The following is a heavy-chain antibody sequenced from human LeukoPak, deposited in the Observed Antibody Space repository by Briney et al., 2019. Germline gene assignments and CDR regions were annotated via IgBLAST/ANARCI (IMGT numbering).Heavy chain of an antibody. CDR3: ARFAGYEYHFDY. D-gene: IGHD5-12*01. CDR2: LSSDGSRS. Sequence: GGSLSLSCVTSGFPFTTYWIHWIRQAPGKGLEWVSRLSSDGSRSTYADSVKGRFIISRDNAKKTVYLQMNSLRVEDMAFYFCARFAGYEYHFDYWGRGALVTVSS. CDR1: GFPFTTYW. J-gene: IGHJ4*02. V-gene: IGHV3-74*03.